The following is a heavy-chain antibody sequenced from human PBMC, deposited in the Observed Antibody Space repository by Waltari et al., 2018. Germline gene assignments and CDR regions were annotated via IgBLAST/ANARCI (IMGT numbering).Heavy chain of an antibody. J-gene: IGHJ5*02. V-gene: IGHV4-39*01. CDR1: GCSISSSSYY. D-gene: IGHD6-6*01. CDR3: AGRGSSSAWFDP. Sequence: QLQLQESGPGRVKPSEPLSLTCTFPGCSISSSSYYWGWIRQPPGKGLEWIGSIYYSGSTYYNPSLKSRVTISIDTSKNQFSLKLSSVTAADTAVYYCAGRGSSSAWFDPWGQGTLVTVSS. CDR2: IYYSGST.